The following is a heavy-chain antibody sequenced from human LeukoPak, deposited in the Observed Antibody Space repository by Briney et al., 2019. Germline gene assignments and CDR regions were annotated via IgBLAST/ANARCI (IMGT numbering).Heavy chain of an antibody. J-gene: IGHJ4*02. CDR2: FDPEDGEA. Sequence: ASVKVSCEVSGYTLTELSMHWVRQAPGKGLEWMGGFDPEDGEAIYAQKFQGRVTMTEDTSTDTAYMELSSLRSEDTAVYDCATVVVPAAPLDYWGQGTLVTVSS. CDR3: ATVVVPAAPLDY. V-gene: IGHV1-24*01. D-gene: IGHD2-2*01. CDR1: GYTLTELS.